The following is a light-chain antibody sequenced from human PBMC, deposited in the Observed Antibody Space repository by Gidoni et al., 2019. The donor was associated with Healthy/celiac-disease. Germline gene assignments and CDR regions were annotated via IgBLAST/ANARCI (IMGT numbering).Light chain of an antibody. CDR2: GAS. Sequence: EKVMTQSPATLSVSPGERATLPCRASQSVSSNLAWYQQKPGQAPRLLIYGASTRATGIPARFSGSGSWTEFTLSISSLQSEGFAVYYCQQYNNWPSTFGQGTKVEIK. CDR1: QSVSSN. J-gene: IGKJ1*01. V-gene: IGKV3-15*01. CDR3: QQYNNWPST.